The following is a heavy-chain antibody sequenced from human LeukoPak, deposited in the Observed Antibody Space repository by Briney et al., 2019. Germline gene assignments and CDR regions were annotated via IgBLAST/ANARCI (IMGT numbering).Heavy chain of an antibody. V-gene: IGHV4-4*02. CDR1: GGSISSSNW. D-gene: IGHD3-9*01. Sequence: SETLSLTCAVSGGSISSSNWWSWVRQPPGKGLEWIGEIYHSGSTNYNPSLKSRVTISVDTSKNQFSLKLSSVTAADTAVYYCARQKPYDILTGYYREFDYWGQGTLVTVSS. J-gene: IGHJ4*02. CDR2: IYHSGST. CDR3: ARQKPYDILTGYYREFDY.